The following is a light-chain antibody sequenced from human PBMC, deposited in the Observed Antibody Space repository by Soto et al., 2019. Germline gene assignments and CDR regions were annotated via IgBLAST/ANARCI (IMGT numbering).Light chain of an antibody. CDR1: PSVSSS. CDR2: DAS. CDR3: QQRRRWPLT. J-gene: IGKJ4*01. V-gene: IGKV3-11*01. Sequence: IVLTQYPATLSLSPGERATLSCRARPSVSSSLAWYQQKPGQTPRLLIYDASNRATGIQARFSGRGSGTAFPLAVSSLEPEDFAVYYCQQRRRWPLTFGGGTKVEIK.